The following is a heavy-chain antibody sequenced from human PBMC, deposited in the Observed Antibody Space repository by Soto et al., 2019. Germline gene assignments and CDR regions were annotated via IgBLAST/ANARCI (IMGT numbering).Heavy chain of an antibody. D-gene: IGHD6-13*01. J-gene: IGHJ6*02. V-gene: IGHV3-30-3*01. CDR2: ISYDGSNK. CDR1: GFTFSSYA. Sequence: PGGSLRLSCAASGFTFSSYAMHWVRQAPGKGLEWVAVISYDGSNKYYADSVKGRFTISRDNSKNTLYLQMNSLRAGDTAVYYCARDRGSSWYYYYYYGMDVWGQGATVTVSS. CDR3: ARDRGSSWYYYYYYGMDV.